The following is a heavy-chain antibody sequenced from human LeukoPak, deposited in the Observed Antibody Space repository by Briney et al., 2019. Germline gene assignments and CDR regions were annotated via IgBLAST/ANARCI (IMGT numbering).Heavy chain of an antibody. V-gene: IGHV7-4-1*02. J-gene: IGHJ4*02. D-gene: IGHD3-10*01. CDR3: ARGSYYYGSGSLYYFDY. CDR1: GYTFTSYA. Sequence: ASVKVSCKASGYTFTSYAMNWVRQAPGQGLEWMGWINTNTGNPTYAQGFTGRFVFSLDTSVSTAYLQISSPKAEDTAVYYCARGSYYYGSGSLYYFDYWGQGTLVTVSS. CDR2: INTNTGNP.